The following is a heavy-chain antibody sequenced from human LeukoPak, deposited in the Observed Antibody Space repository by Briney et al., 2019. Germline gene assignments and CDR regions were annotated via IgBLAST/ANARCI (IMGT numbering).Heavy chain of an antibody. D-gene: IGHD5-24*01. CDR3: TRVGYIDEGIDY. V-gene: IGHV3-7*04. CDR1: GFTFSSHW. CDR2: IKQDGSKK. J-gene: IGHJ4*02. Sequence: GGSLRLSCAASGFTFSSHWMHWVRQAPGKGLEWVANIKQDGSKKSYVDSVKGRFTISRDNAKNSLYLQMNSLRAEDTAIYYCTRVGYIDEGIDYWGQGTLVTVSS.